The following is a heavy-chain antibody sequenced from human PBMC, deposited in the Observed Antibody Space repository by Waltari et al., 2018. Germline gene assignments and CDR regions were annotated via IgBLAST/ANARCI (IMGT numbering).Heavy chain of an antibody. CDR3: ARGPRDKWLGRYSGEYFHH. V-gene: IGHV4-34*02. CDR1: GPSLSDYF. D-gene: IGHD6-19*01. J-gene: IGHJ1*01. Sequence: QVQLQQWGATLLKPSETLSLTCAVYGPSLSDYFCTWLSQSPGKGLEWIGENSLKDVTYYNPSLESRVSVHLDTSKNQFDLRLESVTAADTAIYYCARGPRDKWLGRYSGEYFHHWGPGTLVSVSA. CDR2: NSLKDVT.